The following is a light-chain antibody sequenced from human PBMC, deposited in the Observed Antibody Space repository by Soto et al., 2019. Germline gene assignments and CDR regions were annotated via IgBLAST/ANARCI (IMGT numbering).Light chain of an antibody. V-gene: IGLV2-23*01. CDR2: EGN. Sequence: QSALTQPASVSGSPGQSITLSCTGTSSDVGSYNLVSWYQQHPGKAPKLMIYEGNTRPSGVSNRFSGSKSANTASLTISGLQTEDEADYYCCSYAGTNTFVFGTGTKVTVL. J-gene: IGLJ1*01. CDR1: SSDVGSYNL. CDR3: CSYAGTNTFV.